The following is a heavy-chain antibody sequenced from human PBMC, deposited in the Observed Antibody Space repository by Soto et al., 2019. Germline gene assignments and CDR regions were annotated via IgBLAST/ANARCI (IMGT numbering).Heavy chain of an antibody. CDR3: ARGVRQLRYYGMDV. V-gene: IGHV4-38-2*01. D-gene: IGHD1-26*01. CDR2: IYHSGST. CDR1: GYSISSGYY. J-gene: IGHJ6*02. Sequence: SETLSLTCAVSGYSISSGYYWGWIRQPPGKGLEWIGSIYHSGSTYYNPSLKSRVTISVDTSKNQFSLKLSSVTAADTAVYYCARGVRQLRYYGMDVWGQGTTVTVSS.